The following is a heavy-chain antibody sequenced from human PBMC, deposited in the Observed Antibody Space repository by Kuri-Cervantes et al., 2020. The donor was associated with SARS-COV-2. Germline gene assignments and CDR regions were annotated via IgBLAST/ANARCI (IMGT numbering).Heavy chain of an antibody. V-gene: IGHV1-69*05. CDR3: ATPSYYDSSGSYDAFDI. D-gene: IGHD3-22*01. CDR1: GGTFKNYA. CDR2: VIPLFGTA. J-gene: IGHJ3*02. Sequence: SVKVSCKASGGTFKNYAINWVRQALGQGLEWMGGVIPLFGTANHAQKFQGRVTMTRDTSISTAYMELSRLRSDDTAVYYCATPSYYDSSGSYDAFDIWGQGTMVTDSS.